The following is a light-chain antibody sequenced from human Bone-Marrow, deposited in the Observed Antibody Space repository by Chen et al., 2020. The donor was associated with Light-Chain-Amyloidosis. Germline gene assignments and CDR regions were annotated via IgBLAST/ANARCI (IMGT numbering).Light chain of an antibody. Sequence: SYELTQPPSVSVSPGPTARITCSGDDLPTKYAYWYQQKPVQAPVRGIHRDTERPSGNSERFSGSNSGTTATLSISGVQAADEANYHCQSADSSVTYEVIFGGGTKLTVL. V-gene: IGLV3-25*03. CDR2: RDT. CDR1: DLPTKY. CDR3: QSADSSVTYEVI. J-gene: IGLJ2*01.